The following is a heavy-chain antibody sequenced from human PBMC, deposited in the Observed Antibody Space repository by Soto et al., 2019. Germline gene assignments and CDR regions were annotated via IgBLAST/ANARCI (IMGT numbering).Heavy chain of an antibody. D-gene: IGHD6-6*01. CDR2: ISWDGTIT. Sequence: PGGSLRLSCAASGFTFDDLTMHWVRQVPGKALEWVSLISWDGTITHYADSVAGRFTISRDNSENSLSLQMDNLRTEDSALYFCKAEYTDSSAPVDQTSYLDYWGQGALVTVSS. CDR1: GFTFDDLT. V-gene: IGHV3-43*01. CDR3: KAEYTDSSAPVDQTSYLDY. J-gene: IGHJ4*02.